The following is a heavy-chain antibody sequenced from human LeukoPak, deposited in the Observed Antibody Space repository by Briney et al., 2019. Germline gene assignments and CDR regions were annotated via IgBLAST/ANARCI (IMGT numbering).Heavy chain of an antibody. CDR3: ARIKGYSSSPFDI. D-gene: IGHD6-19*01. CDR1: GFTFTDYY. J-gene: IGHJ4*02. Sequence: SGGSLRLSCAASGFTFTDYYMTWIRQAPGKGLEWFSYISTFSTYTNYADSVKGRFTISRDNANQSLFLQMDSLRADDTAVYYCARIKGYSSSPFDIWGQGTLVTVSS. V-gene: IGHV3-11*06. CDR2: ISTFSTYT.